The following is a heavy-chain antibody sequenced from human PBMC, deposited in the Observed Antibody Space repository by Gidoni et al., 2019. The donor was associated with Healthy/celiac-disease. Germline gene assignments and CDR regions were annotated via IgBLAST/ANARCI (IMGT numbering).Heavy chain of an antibody. CDR1: GFTFSSYA. CDR3: ATRRKYSSSPVRRYYYYGMDV. D-gene: IGHD6-6*01. V-gene: IGHV3-23*01. Sequence: EVQLLESGGGLVQPGGSLRLSCAASGFTFSSYAMSWVRQAPGKGLEWVSAISGSGGSTYYADSVKGRFTISRDNSKNTLYLQMNSLRAEDTAVYYCATRRKYSSSPVRRYYYYGMDVWGQGTTVTVSS. CDR2: ISGSGGST. J-gene: IGHJ6*02.